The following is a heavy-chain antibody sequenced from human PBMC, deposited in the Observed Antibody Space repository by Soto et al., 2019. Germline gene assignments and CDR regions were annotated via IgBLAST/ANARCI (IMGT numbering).Heavy chain of an antibody. Sequence: PSETLSLTCGVSGFSIQTSYFLGLMRQPPGKGLEWIGLISHSGRAISHPSFASRATISLDTTNNAFSLTLKSVTAADTAVYYCARGRSFRLVGVPLDSWGQGTLVTVSS. CDR3: ARGRSFRLVGVPLDS. V-gene: IGHV4-38-2*01. CDR1: GFSIQTSYF. CDR2: ISHSGRA. D-gene: IGHD3-16*02. J-gene: IGHJ4*02.